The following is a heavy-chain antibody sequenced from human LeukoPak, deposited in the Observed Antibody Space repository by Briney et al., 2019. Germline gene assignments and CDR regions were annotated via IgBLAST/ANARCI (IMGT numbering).Heavy chain of an antibody. CDR2: ISGSGGST. V-gene: IGHV3-23*01. CDR3: AKDILYEPRAFDI. Sequence: PGGSLRLSCAASGFTFSSYAMSWVRQAPGKGLEWVSAISGSGGSTYYADSVKGRFTISGDNSKNTLYLQMNSLRAEDTALYYCAKDILYEPRAFDIWGQGTMVTVSS. D-gene: IGHD3-3*01. CDR1: GFTFSSYA. J-gene: IGHJ3*02.